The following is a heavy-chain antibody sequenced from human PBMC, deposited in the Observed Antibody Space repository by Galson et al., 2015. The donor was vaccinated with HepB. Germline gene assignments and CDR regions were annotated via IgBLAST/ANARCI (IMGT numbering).Heavy chain of an antibody. D-gene: IGHD2-15*01. Sequence: SLRLSCAASGFSFNNYWMHWVRQAPGKGLAWVSRVSSDGSSTSYADSVKGRFIISRDNAKNSLYLQMNSPRAEDTAIYYSARDDAGWSRDYWGQGTLVTVSS. CDR1: GFSFNNYW. V-gene: IGHV3-74*01. CDR2: VSSDGSST. J-gene: IGHJ4*02. CDR3: ARDDAGWSRDY.